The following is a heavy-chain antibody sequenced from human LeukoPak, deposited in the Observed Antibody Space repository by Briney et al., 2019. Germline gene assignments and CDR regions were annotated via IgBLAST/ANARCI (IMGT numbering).Heavy chain of an antibody. CDR1: GXSXXXXX. CDR2: IYXSXXT. CDR3: ARWMVRGVIFWFDP. J-gene: IGHJ5*02. D-gene: IGHD3-10*01. Sequence: SETLXXXXXVSGXSXXXXXXXWIRXPPGXXXXXIGYIYXSXXTNXXXXXXXXXTXXXXXSKNQFSLKLSSVTGXDTAVYYCARWMVRGVIFWFDPWGQGTLVTVSS. V-gene: IGHV4-59*01.